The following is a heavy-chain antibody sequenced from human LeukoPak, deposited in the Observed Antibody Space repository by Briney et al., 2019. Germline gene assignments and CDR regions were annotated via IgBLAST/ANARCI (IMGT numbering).Heavy chain of an antibody. Sequence: GGSLRLSCAASGFTFSSYGMHWVRQAPGKGLEWVAVISYDGSNKYYADSVKGRFTISRDNSKNTLYLQMNSLRAEDTAVYYCAKEDTAMVTFDYWGQGTLVTVSS. D-gene: IGHD5-18*01. CDR2: ISYDGSNK. CDR1: GFTFSSYG. J-gene: IGHJ4*02. V-gene: IGHV3-30*18. CDR3: AKEDTAMVTFDY.